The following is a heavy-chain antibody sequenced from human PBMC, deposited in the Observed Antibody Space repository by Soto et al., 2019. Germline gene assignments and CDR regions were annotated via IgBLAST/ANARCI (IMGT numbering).Heavy chain of an antibody. V-gene: IGHV1-18*01. Sequence: ASVKVSCKASGCTFTNYGITWVRQAPGQGLEWMGWISAYNGNTNYARKLQGRVTMTTETSTSTAYMELRSLRSDDTAVYYCARDFWDYDSWSGYVWFDAWGKGTLVTVSS. CDR2: ISAYNGNT. CDR1: GCTFTNYG. D-gene: IGHD3-3*01. CDR3: ARDFWDYDSWSGYVWFDA. J-gene: IGHJ5*02.